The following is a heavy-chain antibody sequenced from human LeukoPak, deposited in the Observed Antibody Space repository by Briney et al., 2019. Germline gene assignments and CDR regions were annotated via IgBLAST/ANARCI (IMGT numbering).Heavy chain of an antibody. CDR2: IYYSGST. J-gene: IGHJ4*02. D-gene: IGHD6-6*01. V-gene: IGHV4-59*01. CDR3: ARFASIAARPGFDY. CDR1: GGSISSYY. Sequence: SETLSLTCTVSGGSISSYYWSWIRQPPGKGLEWIGYIYYSGSTNYNPSLKSRVTISVDTSKNQFSLKLSSVTAADTAVYYCARFASIAARPGFDYWGQGTLVTVSS.